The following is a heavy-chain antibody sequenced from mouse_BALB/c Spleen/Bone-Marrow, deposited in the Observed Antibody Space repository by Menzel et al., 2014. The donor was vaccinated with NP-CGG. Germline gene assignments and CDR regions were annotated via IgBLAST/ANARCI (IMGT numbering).Heavy chain of an antibody. D-gene: IGHD1-1*01. CDR2: INTYSGNT. CDR3: AREGYASAAWFAY. V-gene: IGHV1-67*01. J-gene: IGHJ3*01. Sequence: VQLQPSGPELVRPGVSVKISCKGSGYTFTDYAMHWVKQSHAKSLEWIGVINTYSGNTNYNQNFKGKATMTVDKSSSTAFMELARLTYEDSAIYYCAREGYASAAWFAYWGQGTLVTVSA. CDR1: GYTFTDYA.